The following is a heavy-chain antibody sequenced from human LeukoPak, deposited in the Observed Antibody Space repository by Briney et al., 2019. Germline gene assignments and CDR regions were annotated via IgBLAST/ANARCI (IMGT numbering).Heavy chain of an antibody. J-gene: IGHJ2*01. D-gene: IGHD4-23*01. CDR1: EFTFNTYA. CDR3: AKDRSRDGGNTDGYFDL. V-gene: IGHV3-23*01. CDR2: ICGSGGST. Sequence: GGSLRLSCAASEFTFNTYAMSWVRQAPGKGLECVSDICGSGGSTYYADSVKGRFTISRDSSKNTLYLQMNSLRAEDTAVYYCAKDRSRDGGNTDGYFDLWGRGTLVTVSS.